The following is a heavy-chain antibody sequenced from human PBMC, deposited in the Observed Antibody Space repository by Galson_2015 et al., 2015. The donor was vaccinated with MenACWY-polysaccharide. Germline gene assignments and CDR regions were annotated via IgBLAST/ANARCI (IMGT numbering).Heavy chain of an antibody. Sequence: SLRLSCAASGFTFSRYAMTWVRQAPGKGLEWVSGISGSGDTTYYADSVKGRATISRDNSKTPLYLQMNSLRAEDTAVYYCAKGSLGDFGVRSEGYWGQGTVVTVSS. V-gene: IGHV3-23*01. D-gene: IGHD3-3*01. CDR3: AKGSLGDFGVRSEGY. CDR1: GFTFSRYA. CDR2: ISGSGDTT. J-gene: IGHJ4*02.